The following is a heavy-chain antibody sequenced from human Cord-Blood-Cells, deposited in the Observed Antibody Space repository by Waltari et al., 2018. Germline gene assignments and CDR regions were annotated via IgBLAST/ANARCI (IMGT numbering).Heavy chain of an antibody. J-gene: IGHJ4*02. Sequence: QVQLVQSGAEVKKPGSSVKVSCKASGGTFSSYDISWVRQAPGQGLEWMGGIIPIFGTANYAQKFQGRVTITADESTSTAYMELSSLRSEDTAVYYCARDRLGYCSSTSCYYFDYWGQGTLVTVSS. D-gene: IGHD2-2*01. CDR1: GGTFSSYD. CDR2: IIPIFGTA. V-gene: IGHV1-69*01. CDR3: ARDRLGYCSSTSCYYFDY.